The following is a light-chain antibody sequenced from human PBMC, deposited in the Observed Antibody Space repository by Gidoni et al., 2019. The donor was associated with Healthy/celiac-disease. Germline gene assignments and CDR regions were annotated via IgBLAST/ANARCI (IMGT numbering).Light chain of an antibody. CDR3: QQYYSTPWT. Sequence: DIVMTQSPDSLAVSLGEKATINRKSSQSVLYSSNNKNYLAWYQQKPGQPPKLLIYWASTRESGVPDRFSGSGSGTDFTLTISSLQAEDVAVYYCQQYYSTPWTFGQXTKVEIK. CDR1: QSVLYSSNNKNY. CDR2: WAS. V-gene: IGKV4-1*01. J-gene: IGKJ1*01.